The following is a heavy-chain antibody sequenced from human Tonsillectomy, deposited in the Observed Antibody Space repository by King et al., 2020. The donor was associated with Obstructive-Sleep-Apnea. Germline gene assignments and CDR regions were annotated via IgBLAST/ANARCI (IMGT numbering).Heavy chain of an antibody. Sequence: VQLVESGGGLVQPGRSLRLSCAASGFTFDDYAMHWVRQAPGKGLEWVSGISWNSGSIGYADSVKGRFTISRDNAKNSLYLQMNSLRAEDTALYYCAKDMGGSIWFGESFDYWGQGTLVTVSS. CDR3: AKDMGGSIWFGESFDY. D-gene: IGHD3-10*01. J-gene: IGHJ4*02. CDR1: GFTFDDYA. CDR2: ISWNSGSI. V-gene: IGHV3-9*01.